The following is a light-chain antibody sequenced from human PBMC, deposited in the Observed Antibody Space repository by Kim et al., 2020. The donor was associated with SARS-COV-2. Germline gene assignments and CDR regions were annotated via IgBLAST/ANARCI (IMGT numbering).Light chain of an antibody. CDR1: QSISSY. CDR3: QQSYTTPYT. CDR2: AAS. V-gene: IGKV1-39*01. Sequence: DIQMTQSPSSLSASVRDRVTITCRASQSISSYLNWYQQKPGKAPKLLIYAASSLQSGVPSRFSGSGSGTDFTLTISSLQPEDFATYYCQQSYTTPYTFGQGTKQEI. J-gene: IGKJ2*01.